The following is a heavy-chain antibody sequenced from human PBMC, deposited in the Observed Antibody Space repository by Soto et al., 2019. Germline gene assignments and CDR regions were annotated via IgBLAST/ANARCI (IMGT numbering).Heavy chain of an antibody. V-gene: IGHV3-30*18. J-gene: IGHJ6*02. CDR1: GFTFSSYG. CDR3: AKDQRSSGWFSCGMDV. Sequence: PGGSLRLSCAASGFTFSSYGMHWVRQAPGKGLEWVAVISYDGSNKYYADSVKGRFTISRDNSKNTLYLQMNSLRAEDTAVYYCAKDQRSSGWFSCGMDVWGQGTTVTVSS. D-gene: IGHD6-19*01. CDR2: ISYDGSNK.